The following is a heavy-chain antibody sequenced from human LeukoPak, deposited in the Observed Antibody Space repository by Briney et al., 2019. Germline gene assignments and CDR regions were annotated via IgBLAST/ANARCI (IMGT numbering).Heavy chain of an antibody. Sequence: PSETLSLTCTVSGGSISSYYLSWIRQPPGKGLEWIGYIYYSGSTNYNPSLKSRVTISVDTSKNQFSLKLSSVTAADTAVYYCARHGYSGPPRYWGQGTLVTVSS. CDR2: IYYSGST. CDR3: ARHGYSGPPRY. D-gene: IGHD5-12*01. J-gene: IGHJ4*02. V-gene: IGHV4-59*08. CDR1: GGSISSYY.